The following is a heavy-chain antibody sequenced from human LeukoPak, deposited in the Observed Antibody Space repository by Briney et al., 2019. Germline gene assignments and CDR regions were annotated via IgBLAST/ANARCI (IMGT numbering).Heavy chain of an antibody. J-gene: IGHJ4*02. CDR2: ISSSSSYI. V-gene: IGHV3-21*01. CDR3: TTVDLYGSGSCFDY. Sequence: TGGSLRLSCAASGFTFSSYSMNWVRQAPGKGLEWVSSISSSSSYIYYADSVKGRFTISRDNAKNSLYLQMNSLRAEDTAVYYCTTVDLYGSGSCFDYWGQGTLATVSS. CDR1: GFTFSSYS. D-gene: IGHD3-10*01.